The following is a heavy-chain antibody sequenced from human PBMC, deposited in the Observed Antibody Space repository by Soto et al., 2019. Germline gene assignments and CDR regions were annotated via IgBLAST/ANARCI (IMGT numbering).Heavy chain of an antibody. CDR1: GFTFSSYA. CDR3: AKRQPHCTNGVCYNYLSDMVYYYGMDV. CDR2: ISGSGGST. Sequence: GGSLRLSCAASGFTFSSYAMSWVRQAPGKGLEWVSAISGSGGSTYYADSVKGRFTISRDNSKNTLYLQMNSLRAEDTAVYYCAKRQPHCTNGVCYNYLSDMVYYYGMDVWGQGTTVTVSS. V-gene: IGHV3-23*01. D-gene: IGHD2-8*01. J-gene: IGHJ6*02.